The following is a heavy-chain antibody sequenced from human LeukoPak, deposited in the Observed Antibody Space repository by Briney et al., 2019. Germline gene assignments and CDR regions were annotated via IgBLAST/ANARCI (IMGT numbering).Heavy chain of an antibody. J-gene: IGHJ4*02. CDR2: SSSSSSYI. D-gene: IGHD1-26*01. V-gene: IGHV3-21*01. CDR1: GFTFNSYS. Sequence: GGSLRLSCAASGFTFNSYSMNWVRQAPGKGLEWVSSSSSSSSYIYYADSVKGRFTISRDNAKNSLYLQMNGLRAEDTAVYYCARGPSGTYYYFDYWGQGTLVTVSS. CDR3: ARGPSGTYYYFDY.